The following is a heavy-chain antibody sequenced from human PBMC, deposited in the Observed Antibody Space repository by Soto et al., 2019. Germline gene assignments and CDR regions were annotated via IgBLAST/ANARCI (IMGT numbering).Heavy chain of an antibody. CDR2: IIPFIGTA. J-gene: IGHJ3*02. V-gene: IGHV1-69*11. Sequence: SVKVSCKASGGTFSSYAISWVRQAPGQGLEWMGRIIPFIGTANYAQKFQGRVTITADESTSTAYMELSSLRSEDTAVYYCARNRSPPPGYYYDSSGYYEGGPDAFDIWGQGTMVTV. CDR3: ARNRSPPPGYYYDSSGYYEGGPDAFDI. CDR1: GGTFSSYA. D-gene: IGHD3-22*01.